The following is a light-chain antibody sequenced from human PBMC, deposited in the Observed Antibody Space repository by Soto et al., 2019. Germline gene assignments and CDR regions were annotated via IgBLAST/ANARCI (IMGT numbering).Light chain of an antibody. V-gene: IGKV1-9*01. CDR1: QGTTSY. CDR2: ASS. CDR3: QQLYGYRVT. J-gene: IGKJ5*01. Sequence: IQLTQSPSSLSASVGDRVTITCRASQGTTSYLAWYQQKPGKAPKLLIYASSTLQSGVPSRFTGSGSGKDSTLTISTLLPEDFATYYCQQLYGYRVTFGQGTRLEIK.